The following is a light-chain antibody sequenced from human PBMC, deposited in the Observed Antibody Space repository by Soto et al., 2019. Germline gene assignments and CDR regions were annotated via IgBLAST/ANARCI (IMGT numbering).Light chain of an antibody. Sequence: IVLSQSPCTLSLSQGERATLSCRASQSVSSSYLAWYQQKPGPAPRLLIYGESSRATGIPDRFSGSGSETEFTLTISSLQSEDFAVYYCQQYNNWPPYTFGQGTKVDIK. V-gene: IGKV3-20*01. CDR1: QSVSSSY. CDR3: QQYNNWPPYT. CDR2: GES. J-gene: IGKJ2*01.